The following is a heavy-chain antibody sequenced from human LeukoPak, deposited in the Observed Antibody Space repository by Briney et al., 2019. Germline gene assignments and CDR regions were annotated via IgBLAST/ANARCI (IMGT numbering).Heavy chain of an antibody. D-gene: IGHD6-19*01. V-gene: IGHV1-2*06. CDR1: GYTFTGYS. CDR2: INPNSGGT. J-gene: IGHJ4*02. Sequence: ASVKVSCKASGYTFTGYSKHWVRQAPGQGLEWLGQINPNSGGTKYAQNFQGRVSMTRDTSVSTAYMELRSLRSDDTAVYYCARDDSSGSSGYWGQGTLVTVSS. CDR3: ARDDSSGSSGY.